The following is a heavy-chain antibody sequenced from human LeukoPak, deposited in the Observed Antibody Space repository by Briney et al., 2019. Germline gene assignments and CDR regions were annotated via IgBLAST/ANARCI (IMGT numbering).Heavy chain of an antibody. V-gene: IGHV3-23*01. CDR1: GFTFSSYG. D-gene: IGHD3-22*01. J-gene: IGHJ4*02. CDR2: ISGSGGST. Sequence: GGSLRLSCAASGFTFSSYGMSWVRQAPGKGLEWVSAISGSGGSTYYADSVKGRFTISRDNSKNTLYLQMNSLRAEDTAVYYCARESMIVVVITHFDYWGQGTLVTVSS. CDR3: ARESMIVVVITHFDY.